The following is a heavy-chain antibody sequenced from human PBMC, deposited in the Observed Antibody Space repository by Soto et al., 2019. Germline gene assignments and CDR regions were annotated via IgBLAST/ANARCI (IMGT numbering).Heavy chain of an antibody. D-gene: IGHD2-15*01. CDR2: ISAYNGNT. Sequence: ASVKVSCKASGYTFTSYGISWVRQAPGQGLEWMGWISAYNGNTNYAQKLQGRVTITRDTSASTAYMELSSLRSEDTAVYYCARVWSVLAATQARYYYYGMDVWGQGTTVTVSS. CDR1: GYTFTSYG. V-gene: IGHV1-18*01. J-gene: IGHJ6*02. CDR3: ARVWSVLAATQARYYYYGMDV.